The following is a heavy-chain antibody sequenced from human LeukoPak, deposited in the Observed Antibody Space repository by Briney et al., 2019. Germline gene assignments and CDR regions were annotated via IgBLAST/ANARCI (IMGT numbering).Heavy chain of an antibody. V-gene: IGHV3-33*06. Sequence: PGGSLRLSCAASGFTFTFSAYAIHWVRQAPGKGLEWAAVMWYDGSNEYYADSVKGRFSISRDNSKNTLFLQMNSLRAEDTAVYYCAKDLGGSYFYFDYWGQGTLVTVSS. CDR1: GFTFTFSAYA. D-gene: IGHD1-26*01. CDR2: MWYDGSNE. CDR3: AKDLGGSYFYFDY. J-gene: IGHJ4*02.